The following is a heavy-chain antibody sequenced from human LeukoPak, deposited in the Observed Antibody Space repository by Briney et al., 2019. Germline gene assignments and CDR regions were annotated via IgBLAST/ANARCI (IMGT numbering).Heavy chain of an antibody. D-gene: IGHD3-3*01. J-gene: IGHJ4*02. CDR2: INPNSGGT. V-gene: IGHV1-2*02. CDR1: GGTFSSYA. Sequence: GASVKVSCKASGGTFSSYAISWVRQAPGQGLEWMGWINPNSGGTNYAQKFQGRVTMTRDTSISTAYMELSRLRSDDTAVYYCARTRAYYDFWSGYRGGFDYWGQGTLVTVSS. CDR3: ARTRAYYDFWSGYRGGFDY.